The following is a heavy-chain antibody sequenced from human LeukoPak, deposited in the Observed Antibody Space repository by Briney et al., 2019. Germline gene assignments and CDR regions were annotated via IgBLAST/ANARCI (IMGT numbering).Heavy chain of an antibody. CDR1: GYTFTGYY. Sequence: ASVKVSCEASGYTFTGYYMHWVRQAPGQGLEWMGWINPNSGGTNYAQKLQGRVTMTTDTSTSTAYMELRSLRSDDTAVYYCARGSIAVAGTDYWGQGTLITVSS. V-gene: IGHV1-2*02. J-gene: IGHJ4*02. CDR2: INPNSGGT. CDR3: ARGSIAVAGTDY. D-gene: IGHD6-19*01.